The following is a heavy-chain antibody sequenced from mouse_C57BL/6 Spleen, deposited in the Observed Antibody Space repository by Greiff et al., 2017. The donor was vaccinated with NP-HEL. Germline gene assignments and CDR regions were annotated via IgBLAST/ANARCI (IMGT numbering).Heavy chain of an antibody. CDR1: GYTFTSYW. CDR3: ARSGQLRPFAY. J-gene: IGHJ3*01. Sequence: QVQLQQPGAELVMPGASVKLSCKASGYTFTSYWMHWVKQRPGQGLEWIGEIDPSDSYTNYNQKFKGKSTLTVDKPSSTAYMQLSSLTSEDSAVYYCARSGQLRPFAYWGQGTLVTVSA. V-gene: IGHV1-69*01. CDR2: IDPSDSYT. D-gene: IGHD3-2*02.